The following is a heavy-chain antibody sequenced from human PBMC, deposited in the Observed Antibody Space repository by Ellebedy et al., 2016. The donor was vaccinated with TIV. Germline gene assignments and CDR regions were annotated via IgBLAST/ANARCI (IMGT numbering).Heavy chain of an antibody. Sequence: GESLKISCAASGFTFSNYAMNWVRQAPGKGLEWVSGISGSGSDTYYAESVKGRFTISRDNSKSTLYVQMNSPRAEDTGVYYCAKEPKVHAGPWYLDLWGRGTLVTVSS. D-gene: IGHD1-1*01. CDR2: ISGSGSDT. CDR1: GFTFSNYA. J-gene: IGHJ2*01. CDR3: AKEPKVHAGPWYLDL. V-gene: IGHV3-23*01.